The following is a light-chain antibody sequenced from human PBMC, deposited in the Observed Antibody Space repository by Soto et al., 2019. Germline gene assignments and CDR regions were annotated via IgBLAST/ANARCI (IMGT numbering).Light chain of an antibody. Sequence: QSVLTQPASVSGSPGQSITISCTGTSSDIGTYNYVSWYQQHPGKVPKLMIYEVSNRPSGVSNRFSGSKSGNTASLAISGLQAEDEADYYCSSYTTSSTQVFGGGTRSPS. J-gene: IGLJ3*02. CDR3: SSYTTSSTQV. CDR1: SSDIGTYNY. CDR2: EVS. V-gene: IGLV2-14*01.